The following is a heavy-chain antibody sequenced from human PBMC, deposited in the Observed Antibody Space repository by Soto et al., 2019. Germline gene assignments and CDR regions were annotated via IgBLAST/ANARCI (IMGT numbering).Heavy chain of an antibody. CDR1: GFTFSSYS. Sequence: EVQLVESGGGLVKPGGSLRLSCAASGFTFSSYSMNWVRQAPGKGLEWDSAINRNSINMHYADSVKGRFTISRDNAKNSLYLQMNSLRVEDTAVYYCVRDLLEVVTKFDPWGQGTLVTVSS. CDR3: VRDLLEVVTKFDP. J-gene: IGHJ5*02. V-gene: IGHV3-21*01. D-gene: IGHD1-1*01. CDR2: INRNSINM.